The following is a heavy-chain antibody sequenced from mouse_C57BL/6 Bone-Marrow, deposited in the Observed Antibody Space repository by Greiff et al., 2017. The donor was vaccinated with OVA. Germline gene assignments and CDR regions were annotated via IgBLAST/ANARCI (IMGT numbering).Heavy chain of an antibody. D-gene: IGHD1-1*01. CDR2: IYPRSGNT. Sequence: VQLQESGAELARPGASVKLSCKASGYTFTSYGISWVKQRTGQGLEWIGEIYPRSGNTYYNEKFKGKATLTADKSSSTAYMELRSLTSEDSAVYFCARWGGSSYEDFDYWGQGTTLTVSS. CDR1: GYTFTSYG. J-gene: IGHJ2*01. V-gene: IGHV1-81*01. CDR3: ARWGGSSYEDFDY.